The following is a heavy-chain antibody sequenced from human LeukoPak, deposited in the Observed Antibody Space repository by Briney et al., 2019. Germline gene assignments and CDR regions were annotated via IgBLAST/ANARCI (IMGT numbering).Heavy chain of an antibody. CDR1: GYTFTSNY. V-gene: IGHV1-46*01. J-gene: IGHJ4*02. CDR3: AIITTTGSV. Sequence: ASVKVSCKAFGYTFTSNYMHWVRQAPGQGPEWMGVISPSGGSATYAQKFQGRVTLTRDMSTSTDYLELSSLRSEDTAVYYCAIITTTGSVWGQGTLVTVSS. CDR2: ISPSGGSA. D-gene: IGHD2-8*02.